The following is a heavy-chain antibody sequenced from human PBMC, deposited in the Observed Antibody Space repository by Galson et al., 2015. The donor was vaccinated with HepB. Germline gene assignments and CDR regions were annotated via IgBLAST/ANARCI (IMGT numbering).Heavy chain of an antibody. D-gene: IGHD2-2*01. V-gene: IGHV3-49*03. Sequence: SLRLSCAASGFTFGDYAMSWFRQAPGKGLEWVGFIRSKAYGGTTEYAASVKGRFTISRDDSKSIAYLQMNSLKTEDTAVYYCTRDLGFVVVPAATLMTTVTKLDYWGQGTLVTVSS. CDR3: TRDLGFVVVPAATLMTTVTKLDY. J-gene: IGHJ4*02. CDR2: IRSKAYGGTT. CDR1: GFTFGDYA.